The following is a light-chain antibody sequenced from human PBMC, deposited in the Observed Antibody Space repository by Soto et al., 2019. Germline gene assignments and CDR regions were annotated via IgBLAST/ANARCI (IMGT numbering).Light chain of an antibody. Sequence: AIQMTQYPSSLSASVGDRFTISCLASQGIGNALGWYQQKPGKPPKVLIYGAYNLQSGVTPRFSGSGSGTDFTLAISSLQPEDSATYYCLQDINYPWTFGQGTKVEIK. J-gene: IGKJ1*01. V-gene: IGKV1-6*01. CDR1: QGIGNA. CDR3: LQDINYPWT. CDR2: GAY.